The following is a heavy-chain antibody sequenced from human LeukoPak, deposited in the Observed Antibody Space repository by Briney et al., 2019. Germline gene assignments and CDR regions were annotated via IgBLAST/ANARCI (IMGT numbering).Heavy chain of an antibody. CDR2: FDPEDGET. V-gene: IGHV1-24*01. Sequence: ASVKVSCKVSGYTLTELSMHWVRQAPGKGLEWMGGFDPEDGETIYAQKFQGRVTMTEDTSTDTAYMELSSLRSEDTAVYYCATGSVDYGDYNHRYNRFDPWGQGTLVTVSS. D-gene: IGHD4-17*01. J-gene: IGHJ5*02. CDR1: GYTLTELS. CDR3: ATGSVDYGDYNHRYNRFDP.